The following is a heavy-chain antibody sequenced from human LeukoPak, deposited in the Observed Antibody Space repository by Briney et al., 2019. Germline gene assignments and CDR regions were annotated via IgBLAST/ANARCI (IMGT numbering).Heavy chain of an antibody. J-gene: IGHJ4*02. CDR1: GFTFSSYS. D-gene: IGHD5-18*01. CDR2: ISSSSSNI. V-gene: IGHV3-48*02. Sequence: GGSLRLSCAASGFTFSSYSMNWVRQAPGKGPEWVSYISSSSSNIYYADSVRGRFTISKATAKNSPYLQMNSLRDEDKAVYYCARDYRYASDYWGQGTLLTVSS. CDR3: ARDYRYASDY.